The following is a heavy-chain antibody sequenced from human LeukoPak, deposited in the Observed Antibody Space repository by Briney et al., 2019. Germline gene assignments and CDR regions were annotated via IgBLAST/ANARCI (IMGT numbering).Heavy chain of an antibody. CDR2: ISSSGSTI. CDR1: GFTFSSYE. D-gene: IGHD3-22*01. Sequence: PGGSLRLSCAASGFTFSSYEMNWVRQAPGKGLEWVSYISSSGSTIYYADSVKGRFTISRDNAKNSLYLQMNGLRAEDTAVYYCARGVAYYYDSSGYGYWGQGTLVTVSS. CDR3: ARGVAYYYDSSGYGY. J-gene: IGHJ4*02. V-gene: IGHV3-48*03.